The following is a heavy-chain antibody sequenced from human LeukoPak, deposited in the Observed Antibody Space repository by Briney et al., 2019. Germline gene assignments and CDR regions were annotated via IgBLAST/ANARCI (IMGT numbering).Heavy chain of an antibody. Sequence: PGGSLRLSCAAAGFTFSSYAMHWVRQAPGKGLEWVAVISYDGSNKYYADSVKGRFTISRDNSKNTLYLQMNSLRAEDTAVYYCARDHRLTRDFDYWGQGTLVTVSS. V-gene: IGHV3-30*01. D-gene: IGHD1-14*01. CDR1: GFTFSSYA. J-gene: IGHJ4*02. CDR2: ISYDGSNK. CDR3: ARDHRLTRDFDY.